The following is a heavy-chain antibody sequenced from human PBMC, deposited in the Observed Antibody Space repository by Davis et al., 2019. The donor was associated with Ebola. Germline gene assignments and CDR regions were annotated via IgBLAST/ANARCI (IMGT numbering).Heavy chain of an antibody. CDR1: GYSYVTYW. V-gene: IGHV5-10-1*01. J-gene: IGHJ4*02. CDR2: IDPSDSQI. D-gene: IGHD4-17*01. CDR3: ARGAGDGDYVDY. Sequence: GESLKISCKGSGYSYVTYWITWVRQKPGKGLEWMGKIDPSDSQIYYNPSFQGHVTISADKSITTAYLQWNTLKASDSATYYCARGAGDGDYVDYWGQGTLVTVSS.